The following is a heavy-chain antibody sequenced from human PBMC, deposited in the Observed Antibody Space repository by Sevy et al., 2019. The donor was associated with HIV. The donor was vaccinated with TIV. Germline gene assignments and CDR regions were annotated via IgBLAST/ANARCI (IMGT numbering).Heavy chain of an antibody. J-gene: IGHJ3*02. V-gene: IGHV4-59*01. D-gene: IGHD7-27*01. CDR1: GGSIGNYY. CDR2: ISYSGST. CDR3: ARYELGAFDI. Sequence: SETLYLTCTVSGGSIGNYYWSWIRQPPGKGLEWIGYISYSGSTNYNPSLKSRVTISVDTSKNQFFLRLRSVTAADTAVFYCARYELGAFDIWGQGTMVTVSS.